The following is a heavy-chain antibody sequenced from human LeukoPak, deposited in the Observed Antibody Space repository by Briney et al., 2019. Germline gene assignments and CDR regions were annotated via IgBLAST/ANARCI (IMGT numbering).Heavy chain of an antibody. Sequence: GASVKVSCKASGYTFTGYYMHWVRQAPGQGLEWMGWINPNSGGTNYAQKFQGRVTMTRDTSISTAYMELSRLRSDDTAVYYCATYSFWSGHYYYYYMDVWGKGTTVTVSS. CDR2: INPNSGGT. CDR1: GYTFTGYY. D-gene: IGHD3-3*01. CDR3: ATYSFWSGHYYYYYMDV. J-gene: IGHJ6*03. V-gene: IGHV1-2*02.